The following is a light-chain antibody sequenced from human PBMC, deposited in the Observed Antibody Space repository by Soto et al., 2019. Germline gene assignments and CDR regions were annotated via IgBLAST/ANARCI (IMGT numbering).Light chain of an antibody. V-gene: IGKV3-11*01. CDR2: DAS. J-gene: IGKJ5*01. Sequence: EIVLTQSPATLSLFPGERATLSCRASQSVSSYLAWYQQKPGQAPRLLLYDASNRATGIPARFSGSGSGTDFTLTNSGLDPVDFAVYYFQQRSNWITFGQGTRLEIE. CDR3: QQRSNWIT. CDR1: QSVSSY.